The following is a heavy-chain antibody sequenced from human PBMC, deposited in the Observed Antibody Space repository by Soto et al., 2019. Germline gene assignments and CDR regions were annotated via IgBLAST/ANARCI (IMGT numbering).Heavy chain of an antibody. V-gene: IGHV3-7*01. J-gene: IGHJ6*02. D-gene: IGHD1-1*01. CDR1: AFTFSSYW. CDR2: IKEDGSDK. Sequence: GGSLRLSCAASAFTFSSYWMSWVRQAPGRGLEWVANIKEDGSDKYYADSVKGRFTISRDNAKKSLYVQMNSLRVEDTAVYYCARGIDDNASFGMDVWGQGTTVTVSS. CDR3: ARGIDDNASFGMDV.